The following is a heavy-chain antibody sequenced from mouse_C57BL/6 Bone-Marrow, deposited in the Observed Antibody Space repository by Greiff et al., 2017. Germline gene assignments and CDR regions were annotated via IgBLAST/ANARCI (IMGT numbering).Heavy chain of an antibody. J-gene: IGHJ2*01. CDR3: ARSSIYYPFDY. D-gene: IGHD1-1*01. CDR2: IYPGGGYT. CDR1: GYTFTNYW. V-gene: IGHV1-63*01. Sequence: QVQLKQSGAELVRPGTSVKMSCKASGYTFTNYWIGWAKQRPGHGLEWIGDIYPGGGYTNYNEKFKGKATLTADKSSSTAYMQFSSLTSEDSAIYYCARSSIYYPFDYWGQGTTLTVSS.